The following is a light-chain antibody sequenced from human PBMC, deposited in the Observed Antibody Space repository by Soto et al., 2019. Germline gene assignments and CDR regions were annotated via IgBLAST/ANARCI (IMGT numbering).Light chain of an antibody. V-gene: IGKV3-20*01. CDR2: GAS. CDR3: HQYGDSLWT. Sequence: ENVLTQPPGPLSLSPGERATLSCRASQGITKNYLAWYQQKHGQSPRLLVFGASSRATGIPDRFSGSGSGTDFTLTITRLEPEDFAVYYCHQYGDSLWTFGQGTEVEIK. CDR1: QGITKNY. J-gene: IGKJ1*01.